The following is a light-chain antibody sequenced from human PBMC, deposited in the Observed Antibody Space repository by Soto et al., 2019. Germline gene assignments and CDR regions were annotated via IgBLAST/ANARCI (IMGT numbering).Light chain of an antibody. V-gene: IGKV1-9*01. CDR1: QGISRY. CDR2: AAS. J-gene: IGKJ4*01. CDR3: QQLNTYPVT. Sequence: IQLTQSPSSLSASVGDSVTITCRASQGISRYLSWYQQKPGRAPKLLISAASTLQSGVPARFSGSGPGTDFTLSITSLQPEDFATYYCQQLNTYPVTFGGGTKVEIK.